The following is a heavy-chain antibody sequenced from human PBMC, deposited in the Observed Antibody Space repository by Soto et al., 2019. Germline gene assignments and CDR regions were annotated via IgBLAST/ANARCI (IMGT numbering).Heavy chain of an antibody. D-gene: IGHD4-4*01. CDR3: ARGRDYSNYESPFSFDY. Sequence: QVQLQESGPGLVKPSETLSLTCTVSGGSISSYYWSWIRQPPGKGLEWLGYIYYSGSTNYNPSLKSRVTISVDTSKNQFSLKLSSVTTADTAVYYCARGRDYSNYESPFSFDYWGQGTLVTVSS. CDR2: IYYSGST. V-gene: IGHV4-59*01. CDR1: GGSISSYY. J-gene: IGHJ4*02.